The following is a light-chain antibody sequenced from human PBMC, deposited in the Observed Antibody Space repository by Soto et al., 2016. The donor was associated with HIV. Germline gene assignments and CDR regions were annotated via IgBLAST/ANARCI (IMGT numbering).Light chain of an antibody. CDR3: QQSYITPRT. V-gene: IGKV1-12*01. Sequence: DIQMTQSPSSVSASVGDRVTITCRASQAINSRLAWYQQNPGKAPEVLITATYTLQDGVPSRFSGSASGGTGTDFTLIISSLQPEDFATYYCQQSYITPRTFGQGTKVEIK. J-gene: IGKJ1*01. CDR1: QAINSR. CDR2: ATY.